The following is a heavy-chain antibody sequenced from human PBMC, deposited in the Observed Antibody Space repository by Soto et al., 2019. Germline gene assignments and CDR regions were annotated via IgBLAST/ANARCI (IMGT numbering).Heavy chain of an antibody. CDR2: IYSGGST. J-gene: IGHJ6*03. D-gene: IGHD4-17*01. CDR3: ARESDYGYNYYYYMDV. CDR1: GFTVSSNY. V-gene: IGHV3-66*01. Sequence: GGSLRLSCAASGFTVSSNYMSWVRQAPGKGLEWVSGIYSGGSTYYADSVKGRFTISRDNSKNTLYLQMNRLSAEDTAVYYCARESDYGYNYYYYMDVWGKGTTVTVSS.